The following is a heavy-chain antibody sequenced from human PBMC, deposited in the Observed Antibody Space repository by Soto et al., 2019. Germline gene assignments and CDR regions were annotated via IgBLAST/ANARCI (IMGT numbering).Heavy chain of an antibody. CDR1: GFTFSSYA. CDR3: ARAPAYYGSGSFDY. J-gene: IGHJ4*02. CDR2: ISYDGSNK. Sequence: GGSLRLSCAASGFTFSSYAMHWVRQAPGKGLEWVAVISYDGSNKYYAGSVKGRFTISRDNSKNTLYLQMNSLRAEDTAVYYCARAPAYYGSGSFDYWGQGTLVTVSS. D-gene: IGHD3-10*01. V-gene: IGHV3-30-3*01.